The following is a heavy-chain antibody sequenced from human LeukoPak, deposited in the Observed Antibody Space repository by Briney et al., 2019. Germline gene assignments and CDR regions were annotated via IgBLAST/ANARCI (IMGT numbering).Heavy chain of an antibody. Sequence: SQTLSLTCAISGDSVSSNSAAWNWIRQSPSRGLEWLGRTYYRSKWYNDYAVSVKSRITINPDTSKNQFSLQLNSVTPEDTAVYYCARERSGNCSSTSCPFSVGTYYYYYMDVWGKGTTVTVSS. V-gene: IGHV6-1*01. J-gene: IGHJ6*03. D-gene: IGHD2-2*01. CDR1: GDSVSSNSAA. CDR3: ARERSGNCSSTSCPFSVGTYYYYYMDV. CDR2: TYYRSKWYN.